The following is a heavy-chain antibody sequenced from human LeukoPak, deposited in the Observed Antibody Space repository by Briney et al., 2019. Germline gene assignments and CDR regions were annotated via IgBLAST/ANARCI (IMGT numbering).Heavy chain of an antibody. J-gene: IGHJ3*02. Sequence: GGSLRLSCGASGFTFSSYWMSWVRQAPGKGLEGVANIKKDGGEKYYVDSVKGRFTICRDNAKNSLYLQMNSLRAEDTAMYYCARSSSGSYGLDAFDIWGQGTMVTVSS. CDR2: IKKDGGEK. CDR3: ARSSSGSYGLDAFDI. V-gene: IGHV3-7*01. CDR1: GFTFSSYW. D-gene: IGHD3-22*01.